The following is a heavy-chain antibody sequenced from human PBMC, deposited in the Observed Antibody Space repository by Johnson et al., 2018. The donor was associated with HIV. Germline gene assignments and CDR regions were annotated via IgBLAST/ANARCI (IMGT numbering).Heavy chain of an antibody. CDR2: INKDGGEE. CDR1: GFSFNKYW. Sequence: VQLVESGGGLVQPGGSLRLSCVGSGFSFNKYWMSWVRQAPGDRLERLTTINKDGGEEYYVDSVKGRFTTSRDNARNSLYLQMNSLRVEDTAVYYCVRDVGPLDIWGQGTLVTVS. CDR3: VRDVGPLDI. J-gene: IGHJ3*02. V-gene: IGHV3-7*03.